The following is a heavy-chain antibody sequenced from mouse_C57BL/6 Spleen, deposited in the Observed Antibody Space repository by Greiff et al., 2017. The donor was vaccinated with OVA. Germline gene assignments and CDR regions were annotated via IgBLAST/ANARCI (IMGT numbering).Heavy chain of an antibody. D-gene: IGHD1-2*01. CDR3: AKITTAHDY. V-gene: IGHV1-42*01. J-gene: IGHJ2*01. CDR2: INPSTGGT. CDR1: GYSFTGYY. Sequence: DVQLQESGPELVKPGASVTISCKASGYSFTGYYMNWVKQSPVNSLEWIGEINPSTGGTTYNQKFKAKAILTADKSSSTAYMKLKSLTSEDSAVYCSAKITTAHDYWGKSTTLTVSS.